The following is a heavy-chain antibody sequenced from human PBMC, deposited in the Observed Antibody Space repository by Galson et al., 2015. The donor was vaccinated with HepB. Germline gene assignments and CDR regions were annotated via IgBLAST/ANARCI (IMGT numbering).Heavy chain of an antibody. J-gene: IGHJ5*02. CDR3: ARERGGYCSGGSCYSFDP. V-gene: IGHV1-18*01. D-gene: IGHD2-15*01. Sequence: SVKVSCKASGYTFTSYGISWVRQAPGQGLEWMGWISAYNGNTNYAQKLRGRVTMTTDTSTSTAYMELRSLRSDDTAVYYCARERGGYCSGGSCYSFDPWGQGTLVTVSS. CDR2: ISAYNGNT. CDR1: GYTFTSYG.